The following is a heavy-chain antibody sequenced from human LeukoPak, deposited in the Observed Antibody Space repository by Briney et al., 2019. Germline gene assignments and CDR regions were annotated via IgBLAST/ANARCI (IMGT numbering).Heavy chain of an antibody. Sequence: PGGSLRLSCTASGFMFRSHWMSWVRQAPGKGLEWVAVIWYDGSNKYYADSVKGRFTISRDNSKNTLYLQMNSLRAEDTAVYYCARGGPAPPLDYWGQGTLVTVSS. CDR2: IWYDGSNK. CDR1: GFMFRSHW. J-gene: IGHJ4*02. V-gene: IGHV3-33*08. CDR3: ARGGPAPPLDY. D-gene: IGHD2-2*01.